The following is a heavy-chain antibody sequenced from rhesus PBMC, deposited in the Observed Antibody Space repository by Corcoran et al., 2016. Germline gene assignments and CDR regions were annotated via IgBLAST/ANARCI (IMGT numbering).Heavy chain of an antibody. CDR1: GGSISSNY. CDR3: ARQYSNYPYFDY. CDR2: FYGGSGST. V-gene: IGHV4-147*01. Sequence: QVQLQESGPGLVKPSETLSLTCAVSGGSISSNYWSWIRQSPGKGLEWIGYFYGGSGSTSYNPSLKVRVTISTDTSKNQCSLKRSSVTAADTAVYYCARQYSNYPYFDYWGQGVLVTVSS. D-gene: IGHD4-23*01. J-gene: IGHJ4*01.